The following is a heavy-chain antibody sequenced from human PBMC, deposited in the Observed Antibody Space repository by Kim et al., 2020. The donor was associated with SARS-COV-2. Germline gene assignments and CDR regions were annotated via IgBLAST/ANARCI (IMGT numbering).Heavy chain of an antibody. J-gene: IGHJ5*02. CDR2: IYYSGST. D-gene: IGHD1-1*01. Sequence: SETLSLTCTVSGGSISSGSYYWGWIRQPPGKGLEWIGSIYYSGSTYYNPSLKSRVTISVDTSKNQFSLKLSSVTAADTAVYYCASTWLQLYNWFDPWGQG. V-gene: IGHV4-39*07. CDR1: GGSISSGSYY. CDR3: ASTWLQLYNWFDP.